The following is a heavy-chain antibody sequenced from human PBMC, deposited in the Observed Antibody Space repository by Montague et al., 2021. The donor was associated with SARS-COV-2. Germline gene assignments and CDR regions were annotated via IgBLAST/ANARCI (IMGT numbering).Heavy chain of an antibody. V-gene: IGHV4-4*02. CDR3: ASRGGLIGRPPAGYKWFDP. CDR2: IFHTGGT. J-gene: IGHJ5*02. D-gene: IGHD3-22*01. Sequence: SETLSLTCVVSNGSISSNEWWSWVRQAPGKGLEWIGEIFHTGGTNYNPSLRSRVIISVDTSRNQFSLPVTSVTAADTAVYYLASRGGLIGRPPAGYKWFDPWGQGTLVTVSS. CDR1: NGSISSNEW.